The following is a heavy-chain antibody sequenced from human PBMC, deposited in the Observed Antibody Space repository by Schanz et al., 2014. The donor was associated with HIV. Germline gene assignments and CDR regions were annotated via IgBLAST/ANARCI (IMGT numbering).Heavy chain of an antibody. CDR3: ARSRTGVVTDNNWFDP. V-gene: IGHV4-31*03. D-gene: IGHD3-3*01. Sequence: QVQLQESGPGLVKPSQTLSLTCTVSGGSISSGGYYWSWIRQHPGKGLEWIGYTYHSGITNYNSSLKSRVSISVDTSEYQFSLKLSSVTAADTAVYYCARSRTGVVTDNNWFDPWGQGTLVTVSS. CDR2: TYHSGIT. J-gene: IGHJ5*02. CDR1: GGSISSGGYY.